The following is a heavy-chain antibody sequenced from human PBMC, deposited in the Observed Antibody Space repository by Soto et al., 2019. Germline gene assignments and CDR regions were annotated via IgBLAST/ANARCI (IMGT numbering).Heavy chain of an antibody. D-gene: IGHD2-2*01. CDR1: GFTFSSYG. V-gene: IGHV3-30*18. CDR3: AKEWDHVVPVRYYFYGLDV. CDR2: ISADATNE. Sequence: QVQLVESGGGVVQPGRYLSLSCAASGFTFSSYGMHWVRQAPGKGLEWVAVISADATNEYYADSVKGRFTISRDNSTITLYLQLNFVRVEDTAVYFGAKEWDHVVPVRYYFYGLDVWGQGTTVTVSS. J-gene: IGHJ6*02.